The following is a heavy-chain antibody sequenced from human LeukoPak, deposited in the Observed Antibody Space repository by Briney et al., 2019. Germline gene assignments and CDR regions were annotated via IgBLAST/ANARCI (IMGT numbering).Heavy chain of an antibody. V-gene: IGHV3-23*01. CDR3: ARDPYPILHAFDI. CDR1: GFTFNIYG. CDR2: ISGSGVDT. Sequence: GGTLRLSCAASGFTFNIYGMGWVRQAPGKGLEWVSVISGSGVDTYNADSVKGRFTISRDNAKNSLYLQMNSLRAEDTAVYYCARDPYPILHAFDIWGQGTMVTVSS. J-gene: IGHJ3*02. D-gene: IGHD2-15*01.